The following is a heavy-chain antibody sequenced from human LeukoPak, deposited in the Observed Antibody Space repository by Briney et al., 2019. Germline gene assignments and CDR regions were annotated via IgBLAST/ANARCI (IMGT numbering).Heavy chain of an antibody. CDR3: ARGLEALIYDAFDI. J-gene: IGHJ3*02. Sequence: GGSLRLSCAVSGFAFSSYNMNWVRQSPGKGLEWVSSISSGSGYMYYADSVKGRFTISRDNAKNSLYLQMNSLRAEDTAVYYCARGLEALIYDAFDIWGQGTMVTVSS. D-gene: IGHD3-22*01. CDR1: GFAFSSYN. CDR2: ISSGSGYM. V-gene: IGHV3-21*04.